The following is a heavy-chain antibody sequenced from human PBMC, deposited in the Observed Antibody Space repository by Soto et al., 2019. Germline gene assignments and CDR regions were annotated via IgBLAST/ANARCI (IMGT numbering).Heavy chain of an antibody. CDR1: GFTFSNYA. V-gene: IGHV3-23*01. D-gene: IGHD3-10*01. J-gene: IGHJ6*02. CDR3: AKHSGNYHYSYYMDV. CDR2: VSGSASST. Sequence: EVHLLESGGVLVQPGGSLRLSCAASGFTFSNYAMSWVRQAPSKGLEWVSTVSGSASSTYYADSVKGRLTISRDNSKNTLYLQMNILRAEDAAVYYCAKHSGNYHYSYYMDVWGQGTTVTVSS.